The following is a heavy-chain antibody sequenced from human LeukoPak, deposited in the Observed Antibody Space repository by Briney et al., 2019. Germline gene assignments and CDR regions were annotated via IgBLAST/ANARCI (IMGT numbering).Heavy chain of an antibody. CDR3: AGAPPPTIVVVPAPMDV. CDR1: GFTFSSYA. J-gene: IGHJ6*02. D-gene: IGHD2-2*01. V-gene: IGHV3-64*01. Sequence: GGSLRLSCAASGFTFSSYAMHWVRQAPGEGLEYVSAISSNGGSTYYANSVKGRFTISRDNSKNTLYLQMSSLRAEDMAVYYFAGAPPPTIVVVPAPMDVWGQGTTVTVSS. CDR2: ISSNGGST.